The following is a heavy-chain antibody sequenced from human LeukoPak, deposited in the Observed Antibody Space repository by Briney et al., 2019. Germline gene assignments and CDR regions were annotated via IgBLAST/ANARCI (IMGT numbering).Heavy chain of an antibody. J-gene: IGHJ4*02. D-gene: IGHD6-19*01. CDR1: GFRFSSYA. V-gene: IGHV3-23*01. Sequence: GGSLRLSCAASGFRFSSYAMSWVRQAPGKGLEWVSAISGSGVSTYYADSVKGRFTISRDNSKNTLYLQMNSLRAEDTAVYYCAKVNSSGWSLRGFLFDYWGQGTLVTVSS. CDR2: ISGSGVST. CDR3: AKVNSSGWSLRGFLFDY.